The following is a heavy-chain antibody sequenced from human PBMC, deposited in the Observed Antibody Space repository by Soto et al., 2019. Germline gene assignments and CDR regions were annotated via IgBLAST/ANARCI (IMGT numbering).Heavy chain of an antibody. CDR1: GYTFTGYS. Sequence: QAQLVQSGAEVKKPGASVKVSCEASGYTFTGYSMHWVRQAPGQGLEWMGWINPKTGGTKFAQKFQGRVTMTTDTSITTMYMELNRLTSDDTAVYYCARDGLFDLSEPGWLDPWGQGTLVIVSS. J-gene: IGHJ5*02. CDR2: INPKTGGT. V-gene: IGHV1-2*02. CDR3: ARDGLFDLSEPGWLDP. D-gene: IGHD2-21*01.